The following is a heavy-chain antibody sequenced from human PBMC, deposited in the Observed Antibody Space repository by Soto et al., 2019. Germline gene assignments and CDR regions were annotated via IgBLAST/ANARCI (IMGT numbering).Heavy chain of an antibody. Sequence: PGESLKISCKGSGYSCTSYWIGWVRQMPGKGLEWMGIIYPGDSDTRYSPSFQGQVTISADKSISTAYLQWSSLKASDTAMYYCASLGRTYYDFWSGYAAFDPWGQGTLVTVSS. CDR3: ASLGRTYYDFWSGYAAFDP. CDR2: IYPGDSDT. V-gene: IGHV5-51*01. D-gene: IGHD3-3*01. CDR1: GYSCTSYW. J-gene: IGHJ5*02.